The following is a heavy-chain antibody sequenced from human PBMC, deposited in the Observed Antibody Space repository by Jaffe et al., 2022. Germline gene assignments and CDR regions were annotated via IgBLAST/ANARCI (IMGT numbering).Heavy chain of an antibody. CDR2: IYTSGST. CDR3: ARAPVVRLRYFDWFPSADAFDI. Sequence: QVQLQESGPGLVKPSQTLSLTCTVSGGSISSGSYYWSWIRQPAGKGLEWIGRIYTSGSTNYNPSLKSRVTISVDTSKNQFSLKLSSVTAADTAVYYCARAPVVRLRYFDWFPSADAFDIWGQGTMVTVSS. CDR1: GGSISSGSYY. V-gene: IGHV4-61*02. J-gene: IGHJ3*02. D-gene: IGHD3-9*01.